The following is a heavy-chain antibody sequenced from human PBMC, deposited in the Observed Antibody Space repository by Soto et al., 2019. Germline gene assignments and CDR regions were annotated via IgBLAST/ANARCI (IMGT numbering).Heavy chain of an antibody. D-gene: IGHD1-26*01. V-gene: IGHV3-15*07. CDR1: GFTFSNAW. CDR3: TTDKYSGSYGYFDY. Sequence: GGSLRLSCAASGFTFSNAWVNWVRQAPGKGLEWVGRIKSKTDGGTTDYAAPVKGRFTISRDDSKNTLYLQMNSLKTEDTAVYYCTTDKYSGSYGYFDYWGQGTLVTVSS. CDR2: IKSKTDGGTT. J-gene: IGHJ4*01.